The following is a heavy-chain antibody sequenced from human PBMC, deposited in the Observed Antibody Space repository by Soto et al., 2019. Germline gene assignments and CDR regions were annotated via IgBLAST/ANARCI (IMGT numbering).Heavy chain of an antibody. CDR2: ISSNGGST. CDR1: GFTFSSYA. Sequence: GGSLRLSCSASGFTFSSYAMHWVRQAPGKGLEYVSAISSNGGSTYYADSVKGRFTISRDNSKNTRYLQMSSLRAEDTAVYYCVKVHPKVEMATITEKTRDYWGQGTLVTVSS. D-gene: IGHD5-12*01. CDR3: VKVHPKVEMATITEKTRDY. J-gene: IGHJ4*02. V-gene: IGHV3-64D*08.